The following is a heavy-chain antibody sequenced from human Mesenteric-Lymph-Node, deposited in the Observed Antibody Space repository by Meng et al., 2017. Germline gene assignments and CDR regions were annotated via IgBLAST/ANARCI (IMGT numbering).Heavy chain of an antibody. CDR1: GGTFSSYA. CDR3: ARGSDYYDSSGYPLEYFQH. V-gene: IGHV1-69*06. Sequence: SVKVSCKASGGTFSSYAISWVRQAPGQGLEWMGGIIPIFGTANYAQKFQGRVTITADKSTSTAYMELSSLRSEDTAVYYCARGSDYYDSSGYPLEYFQHWGQGTLVTVSS. J-gene: IGHJ1*01. CDR2: IIPIFGTA. D-gene: IGHD3-22*01.